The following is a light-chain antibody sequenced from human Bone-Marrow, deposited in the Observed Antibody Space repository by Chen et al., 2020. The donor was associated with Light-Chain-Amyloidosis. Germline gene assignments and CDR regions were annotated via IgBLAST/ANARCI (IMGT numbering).Light chain of an antibody. V-gene: IGLV3-25*03. J-gene: IGLJ2*01. CDR1: DLPTKY. Sequence: SYELTQPPSVSVSPGQTARITCSGDDLPTKYAYWYQQKPGQAPVLVIHRDTERPSGISERFSGSSSGPTATLTISGVQAEDEADYHCQSADSSGTYEVIVGGGTKLTVL. CDR2: RDT. CDR3: QSADSSGTYEVI.